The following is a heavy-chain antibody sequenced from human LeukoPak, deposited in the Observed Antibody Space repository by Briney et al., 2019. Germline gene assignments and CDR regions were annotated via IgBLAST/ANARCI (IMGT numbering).Heavy chain of an antibody. D-gene: IGHD3-22*01. Sequence: PSETLSLTCTVSGGSISSYYWSWIRQPAGKGPEWIGRLYTSGSTNYNPSLKSRVTMSVDTSKNQFSLKLTSMTAADTAVYYCARGGSSGYYYGWGQGTLVTVSS. V-gene: IGHV4-4*07. CDR3: ARGGSSGYYYG. CDR2: LYTSGST. J-gene: IGHJ4*02. CDR1: GGSISSYY.